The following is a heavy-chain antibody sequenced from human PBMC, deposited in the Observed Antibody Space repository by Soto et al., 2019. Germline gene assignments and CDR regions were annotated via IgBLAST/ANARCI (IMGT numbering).Heavy chain of an antibody. CDR1: GFSLSTSGVG. Sequence: QITLKESGPTLVKPTQTLTLTCTFSGFSLSTSGVGVGWIRQPPGKALEWLALIYWDDDKRYSPSLKSRLTITKDTSKNQVVLTMINMDPVDTATYYCAAGLGYYFDYWGQGTLVTVSS. CDR3: AAGLGYYFDY. V-gene: IGHV2-5*02. CDR2: IYWDDDK. D-gene: IGHD5-12*01. J-gene: IGHJ4*02.